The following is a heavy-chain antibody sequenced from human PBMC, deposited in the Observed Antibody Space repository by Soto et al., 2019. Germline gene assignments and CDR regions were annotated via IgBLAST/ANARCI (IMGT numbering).Heavy chain of an antibody. J-gene: IGHJ4*02. Sequence: PSETLSLTCTVSGDSISTYYWSWIRQPPGKGLEWIGYIYYTGITSYNPSLKSRVTMSVDTSKTQFSLSLSSVTAADTAVYYCARDRYYASRTYNFDFWGQGILVTVSS. CDR2: IYYTGIT. CDR1: GDSISTYY. V-gene: IGHV4-59*01. D-gene: IGHD2-2*01. CDR3: ARDRYYASRTYNFDF.